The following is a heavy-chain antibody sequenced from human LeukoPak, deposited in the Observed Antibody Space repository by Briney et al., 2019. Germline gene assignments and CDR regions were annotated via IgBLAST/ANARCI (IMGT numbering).Heavy chain of an antibody. V-gene: IGHV3-7*01. J-gene: IGHJ3*02. CDR3: ARGLSFPDRPGYDDGFGT. CDR2: IKQDGGLT. CDR1: GFTLSTYW. Sequence: GGSLRLSCAASGFTLSTYWMIWLRQAPGQGLEWVANIKQDGGLTYYLDSVRGRLTISRDNAKNSMYLQMNSLRVEDTAVYYCARGLSFPDRPGYDDGFGTWGQGAMVTVSS. D-gene: IGHD3-16*01.